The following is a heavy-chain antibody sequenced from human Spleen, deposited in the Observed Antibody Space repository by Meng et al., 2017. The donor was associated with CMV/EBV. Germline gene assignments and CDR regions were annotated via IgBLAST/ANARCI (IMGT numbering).Heavy chain of an antibody. CDR2: INPCAGVT. J-gene: IGHJ3*02. Sequence: ASVKVSCKASGYTFVDFYMHWVRQAPGQGLEWMGVINPCAGVTRFAEKFQGRLTITSDTPTTTVYMDLSGLNSEDTAVYFCARVVRLWGPGRGARDAFDIWGQGTMVTVSS. CDR1: GYTFVDFY. CDR3: ARVVRLWGPGRGARDAFDI. D-gene: IGHD3-16*01. V-gene: IGHV1-46*01.